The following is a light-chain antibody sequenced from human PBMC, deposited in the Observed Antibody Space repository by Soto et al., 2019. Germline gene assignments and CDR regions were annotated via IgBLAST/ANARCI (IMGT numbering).Light chain of an antibody. Sequence: QSALTQPASVSGSPGQSITISCTGTSSDVGGYNYVSWYQQHPGKAPKLMIYEVSNRPSGVSNRFSGSKSGNTASLTISGLQAEDEADYYCSSYTSSFYVFGTGTKVTAL. CDR1: SSDVGGYNY. V-gene: IGLV2-14*01. CDR2: EVS. CDR3: SSYTSSFYV. J-gene: IGLJ1*01.